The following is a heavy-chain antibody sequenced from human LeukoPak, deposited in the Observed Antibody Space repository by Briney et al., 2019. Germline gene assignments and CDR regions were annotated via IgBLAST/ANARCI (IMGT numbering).Heavy chain of an antibody. Sequence: SETLSLTCAVSGGSISTYYWSWIRQPPGKGLEWIGYIYYTGSTNYNPSLKSRVTISVDTSKNQFSLKLSSVTAADTAVYYCARGDSYYFDYWGQGTLVTVSS. D-gene: IGHD2-15*01. J-gene: IGHJ4*02. CDR2: IYYTGST. CDR3: ARGDSYYFDY. CDR1: GGSISTYY. V-gene: IGHV4-59*08.